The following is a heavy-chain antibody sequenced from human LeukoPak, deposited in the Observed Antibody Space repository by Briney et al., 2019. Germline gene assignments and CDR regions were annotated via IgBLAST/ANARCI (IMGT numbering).Heavy chain of an antibody. V-gene: IGHV4-4*07. CDR1: GGSISNYY. J-gene: IGHJ4*02. CDR3: ARLAAAGVSGY. D-gene: IGHD2-8*02. Sequence: SQTLSLTCTVSGGSISNYYGSWIRQPAGKGLEWIGRIYTSGSTNYNPSLKSRVTMSVDTSKNQFSLKLSSVTAADTAVYYCARLAAAGVSGYWGQGTLVTVSS. CDR2: IYTSGST.